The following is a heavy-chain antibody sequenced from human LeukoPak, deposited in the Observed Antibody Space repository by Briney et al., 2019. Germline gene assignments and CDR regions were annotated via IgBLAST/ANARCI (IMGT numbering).Heavy chain of an antibody. V-gene: IGHV4-39*01. CDR2: IYYSGST. J-gene: IGHJ3*02. D-gene: IGHD3-3*01. CDR1: GGSISSSSYY. Sequence: SETLSLTCTVSGGSISSSSYYWGWIRQPPGKGLEWIGSIYYSGSTYYNPSLKSRVTISVDTSKNQFSLKLSSVTAADTAVYYCARPNSTQRGHVLRFLDSGGQVAFDIWGQGTVVTVSS. CDR3: ARPNSTQRGHVLRFLDSGGQVAFDI.